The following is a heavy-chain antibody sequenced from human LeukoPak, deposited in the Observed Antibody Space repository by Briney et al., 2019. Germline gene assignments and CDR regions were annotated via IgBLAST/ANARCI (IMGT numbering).Heavy chain of an antibody. D-gene: IGHD3-10*01. V-gene: IGHV4-59*12. Sequence: SETLSLTCTVSGGSISSYYWSWIRQPPGKGLEWIGYIYYSGSTYYNPSLKSRVTISVDRSKNQFSLKLSSVTAADTAVYYCARASLWFGELCDGMDVWGQGTTVTVSS. CDR2: IYYSGST. CDR1: GGSISSYY. CDR3: ARASLWFGELCDGMDV. J-gene: IGHJ6*02.